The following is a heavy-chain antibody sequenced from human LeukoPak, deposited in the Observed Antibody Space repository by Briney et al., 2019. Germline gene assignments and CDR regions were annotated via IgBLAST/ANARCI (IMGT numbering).Heavy chain of an antibody. Sequence: GASVKVSCKASGYTFTGYYMHWVRQAPGQGLEWMGWINPNSGGTNYAQKFQGRVTMARDTSISTAYMELSRLRSDDTAVYYCARNPRYCSGGSCWVFDYWGQGTLVTVSS. CDR1: GYTFTGYY. CDR2: INPNSGGT. D-gene: IGHD2-15*01. V-gene: IGHV1-2*02. J-gene: IGHJ4*02. CDR3: ARNPRYCSGGSCWVFDY.